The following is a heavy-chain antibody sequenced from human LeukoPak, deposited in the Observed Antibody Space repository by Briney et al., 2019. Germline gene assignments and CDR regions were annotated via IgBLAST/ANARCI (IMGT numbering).Heavy chain of an antibody. CDR2: IYYSGST. CDR3: ASSEEDSYYYYGMDV. D-gene: IGHD2-15*01. Sequence: SETLSLTCTVSGGSICSYYWSWIRQPPGKGLEWVGHIYYSGSTNYNPSLKSRVTISVDTSKNQFSLKLSSVTAADTAVYYCASSEEDSYYYYGMDVWGQGTTVTVSS. CDR1: GGSICSYY. V-gene: IGHV4-59*01. J-gene: IGHJ6*02.